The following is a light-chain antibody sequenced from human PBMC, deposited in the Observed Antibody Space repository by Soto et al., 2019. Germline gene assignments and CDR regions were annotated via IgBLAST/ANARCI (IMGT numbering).Light chain of an antibody. CDR1: QGISTD. Sequence: DIPLTQSPSSLSASVGDRLIITCRASQGISTDLAWHQQKPGEAPKLLIYDASTLQSGIPARFSGSGSGTDFTLTISSLQPEDFATYYCQQRDSYPLTFGGGTKVEIK. CDR3: QQRDSYPLT. J-gene: IGKJ4*01. CDR2: DAS. V-gene: IGKV1-9*01.